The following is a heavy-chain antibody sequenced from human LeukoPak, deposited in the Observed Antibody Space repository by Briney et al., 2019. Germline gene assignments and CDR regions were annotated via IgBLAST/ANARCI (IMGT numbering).Heavy chain of an antibody. D-gene: IGHD1-14*01. CDR2: IYHSGST. Sequence: SETLSLTCTVSGGSINNSYWSWIRQPPGKGLEWIGYIYHSGSTNYNPSLKSRVTMSVDTPRNQFSLKLSSVTAADTAVYYCARDPDGNNWFDPWGQGTLVTVSS. CDR1: GGSINNSY. V-gene: IGHV4-59*01. J-gene: IGHJ5*02. CDR3: ARDPDGNNWFDP.